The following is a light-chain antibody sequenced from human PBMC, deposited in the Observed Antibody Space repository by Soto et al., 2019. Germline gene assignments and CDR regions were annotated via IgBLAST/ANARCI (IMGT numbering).Light chain of an antibody. V-gene: IGKV3-15*01. J-gene: IGKJ2*01. Sequence: EIVMTQSPATLSVSPGERATLSCRASQSVGTNLAWYQQKPGQAPRLLIYYTSTRATGIPARFSASGSGTEFTLTISSLQSEYCAVYYCQQYSHWLTTFGQGTKLEIK. CDR1: QSVGTN. CDR3: QQYSHWLTT. CDR2: YTS.